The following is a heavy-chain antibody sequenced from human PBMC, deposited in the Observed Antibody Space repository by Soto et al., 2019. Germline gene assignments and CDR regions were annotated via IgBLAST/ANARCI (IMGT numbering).Heavy chain of an antibody. J-gene: IGHJ4*02. CDR1: GFTFSSCV. CDR3: AKGLNNGRWYAAD. D-gene: IGHD6-13*01. V-gene: IGHV3-23*01. Sequence: EVHLLESGGGLVQPGESLRLSCGASGFTFSSCVMTWVRQAPGKALGWVSSITNNGAGTHYAASVKGRFTISRDNSKNTVFLHMNNLGAEDTAVYYCAKGLNNGRWYAADWGQGTLVTVSS. CDR2: ITNNGAGT.